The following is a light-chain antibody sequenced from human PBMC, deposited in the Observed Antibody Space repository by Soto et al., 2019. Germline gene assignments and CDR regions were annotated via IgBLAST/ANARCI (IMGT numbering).Light chain of an antibody. Sequence: DIQMTQSPSTLSASVVDRCTITCLASQTISKWLVWYQQKPGKAPKLLIYKASTLKSGVPSRFSGSGSGTEFTLTISSLQPDDFATYYCQHYNSYSEAFGQGTKVDIK. CDR3: QHYNSYSEA. CDR2: KAS. CDR1: QTISKW. J-gene: IGKJ1*01. V-gene: IGKV1-5*03.